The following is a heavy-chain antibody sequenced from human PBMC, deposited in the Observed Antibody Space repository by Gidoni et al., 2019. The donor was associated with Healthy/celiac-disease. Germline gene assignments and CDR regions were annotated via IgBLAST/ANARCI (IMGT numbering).Heavy chain of an antibody. CDR3: AKGSTGAIAVAGTFEY. D-gene: IGHD6-19*01. CDR1: EFTFSSYA. V-gene: IGHV3-23*04. CDR2: ISGSGGST. J-gene: IGHJ4*02. Sequence: EAQLVESGVGVVQPRGSLRLSCAAAEFTFSSYAMSWVRQALGKGLEWVSAISGSGGSTYYADYVKGRFTITRDNSKNTLYLQMNSLRAEDTAVYYCAKGSTGAIAVAGTFEYWGQGTLVTVSS.